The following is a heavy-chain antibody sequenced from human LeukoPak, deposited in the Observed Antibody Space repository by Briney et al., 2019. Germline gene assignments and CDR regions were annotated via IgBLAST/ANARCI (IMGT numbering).Heavy chain of an antibody. J-gene: IGHJ4*02. D-gene: IGHD6-13*01. CDR1: GFTFSNYG. CDR3: AKDRVTAAGYYFDY. Sequence: PGGSLRLSCAASGFTFSNYGMHWVRQAPGKGLEWASVISFDGSAKYYADSVKGRFTISRDNSKNTLYLQMTSLRAEDTAVYYCAKDRVTAAGYYFDYWGQGTLVTVSS. V-gene: IGHV3-30*18. CDR2: ISFDGSAK.